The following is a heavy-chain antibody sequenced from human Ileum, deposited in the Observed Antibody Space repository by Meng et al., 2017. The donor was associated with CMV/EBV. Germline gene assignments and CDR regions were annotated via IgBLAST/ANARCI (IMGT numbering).Heavy chain of an antibody. V-gene: IGHV4-30-4*08. Sequence: QVQRRESVPGLRKPSQTRSLPCTVSGASVVRSDNYWSWTRQPPGKGLEWIGYIANTENTFYNPSFERRVSISLDTSKHQFSLNLTSVTAAYTGVFYCVRSSWYNWFDHWGQGALVTVSS. CDR2: IANTENT. D-gene: IGHD6-13*01. CDR3: VRSSWYNWFDH. J-gene: IGHJ5*02. CDR1: GASVVRSDNY.